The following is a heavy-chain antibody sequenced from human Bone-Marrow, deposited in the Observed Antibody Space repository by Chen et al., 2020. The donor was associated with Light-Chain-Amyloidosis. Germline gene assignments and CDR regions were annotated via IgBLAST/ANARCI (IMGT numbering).Heavy chain of an antibody. CDR3: VASHVIVGALES. J-gene: IGHJ4*02. CDR1: GFTSRDSG. V-gene: IGHV3-73*01. Sequence: EVQLVESGGGLVQPGGSLRLACVASGFTSRDSGIHWVRQASGKGLEWLGRIRTKNSGYTTSYAAPVEGRFTVSRDDSKTTAYLQMDSLKIEDTALYYCVASHVIVGALESWGQGTLVIVSP. D-gene: IGHD2-21*01. CDR2: IRTKNSGYTT.